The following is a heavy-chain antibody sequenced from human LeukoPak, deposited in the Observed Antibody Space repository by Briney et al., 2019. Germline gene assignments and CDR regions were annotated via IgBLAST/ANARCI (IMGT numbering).Heavy chain of an antibody. V-gene: IGHV3-23*01. J-gene: IGHJ4*02. CDR2: ITSSGTST. CDR1: GFTFSSYA. Sequence: GGSLRLSCAASGFTFSSYAMSWVRQAPGKGLEWVSAITSSGTSTYYADSVKGRFTISRDNSKNTLYLRMNSLRAEDTAVYYCAKGDSSGYYYILFDSWGQGTLVTVSS. CDR3: AKGDSSGYYYILFDS. D-gene: IGHD3-22*01.